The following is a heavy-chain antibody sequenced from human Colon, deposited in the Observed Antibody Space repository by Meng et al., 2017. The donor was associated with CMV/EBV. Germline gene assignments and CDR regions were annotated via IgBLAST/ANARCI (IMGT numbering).Heavy chain of an antibody. D-gene: IGHD6-13*01. CDR1: GFTFSSYS. V-gene: IGHV3-21*06. CDR2: LSHSSDA. CDR3: ARGWPPDY. Sequence: GGSLRLSCATSGFTFSSYSLNWVRQAPGKGLEWVSSLSHSSDAYYADSVKGRFTVSRDNAQNSGYLQMNSLTAEDTAVYYCARGWPPDYWGQGTRVTVSS. J-gene: IGHJ4*02.